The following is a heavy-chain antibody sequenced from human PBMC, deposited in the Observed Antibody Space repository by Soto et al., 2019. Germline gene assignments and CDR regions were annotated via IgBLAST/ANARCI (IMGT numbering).Heavy chain of an antibody. V-gene: IGHV4-59*01. CDR2: IYYSGST. CDR3: ASYRVPYS. CDR1: GGSISGYY. Sequence: SETLCLTCTVSGGSISGYYWSWIRQPPGKGLEWIGYIYYSGSTNYNPSLRSRVTISVDTSKNQFSLKMSSATAADTALYYCASYRVPYSWGQGTLVTVSS. J-gene: IGHJ4*02.